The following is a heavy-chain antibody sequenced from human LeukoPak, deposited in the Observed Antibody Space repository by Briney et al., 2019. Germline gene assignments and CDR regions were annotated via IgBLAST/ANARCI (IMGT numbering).Heavy chain of an antibody. D-gene: IGHD3-22*01. CDR2: IRSKAYGGTT. V-gene: IGHV3-49*04. J-gene: IGHJ3*02. Sequence: GGSLRLSCAASGFTFSSYWMSWVRQAPGKGLEWVGFIRSKAYGGTTEYAASVKGRFTISRDDSKIIAYLQMNSMKTEDTAVYYCTRRYNYDSSGYYYVRDAFDIWGQGTMVTVSS. CDR3: TRRYNYDSSGYYYVRDAFDI. CDR1: GFTFSSYW.